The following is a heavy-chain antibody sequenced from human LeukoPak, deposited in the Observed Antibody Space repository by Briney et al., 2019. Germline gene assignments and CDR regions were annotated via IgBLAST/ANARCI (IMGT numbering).Heavy chain of an antibody. CDR3: ARAYCSGGSCRYYYYYYMDV. D-gene: IGHD2-15*01. Sequence: SVKVSCKASGGTFSSYAISWVRQAPGQGLEWMGGIIPIFGTANYAQKFQGRVTITADESTSTAYMELSSLRSEDTAVYYCARAYCSGGSCRYYYYYYMDVWGKGTTVTVSS. CDR1: GGTFSSYA. V-gene: IGHV1-69*01. CDR2: IIPIFGTA. J-gene: IGHJ6*03.